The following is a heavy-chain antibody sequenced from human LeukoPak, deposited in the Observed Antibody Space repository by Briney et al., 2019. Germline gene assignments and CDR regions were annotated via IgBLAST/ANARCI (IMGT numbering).Heavy chain of an antibody. CDR2: ISAYNGNT. J-gene: IGHJ4*02. CDR3: AREASVAGSPYFDY. CDR1: GYTFTSYG. Sequence: GASVKVSCKASGYTFTSYGISWVRQAPGQGLEWMGWISAYNGNTNYAQKLQGRVTMTTDTSTSTAYMELRSLRSDDTAVYYCAREASVAGSPYFDYWGQGTLVTVSS. V-gene: IGHV1-18*01. D-gene: IGHD4-23*01.